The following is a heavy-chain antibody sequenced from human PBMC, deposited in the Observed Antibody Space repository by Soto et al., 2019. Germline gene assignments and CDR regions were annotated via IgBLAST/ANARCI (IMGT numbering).Heavy chain of an antibody. J-gene: IGHJ4*02. Sequence: QVQLVQSGAEVKKPGASVKVSCKASGYTFTSYYMHWVRQAPGQGLEWMGIINPSGGSTTYAQKFQGRVTMTRDTSTRTVYMELNSLISEDTAVYYCARWSCTNEVCSLFDYWGQGTLVTVSS. D-gene: IGHD2-8*01. CDR3: ARWSCTNEVCSLFDY. CDR2: INPSGGST. CDR1: GYTFTSYY. V-gene: IGHV1-46*01.